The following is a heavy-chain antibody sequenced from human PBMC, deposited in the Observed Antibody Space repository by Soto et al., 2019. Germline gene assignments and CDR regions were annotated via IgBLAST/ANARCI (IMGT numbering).Heavy chain of an antibody. CDR2: ISGSGGST. CDR1: GFTFSSYA. J-gene: IGHJ4*02. D-gene: IGHD2-21*01. Sequence: EVQLLESGGGLVQPGGSLRLSCAASGFTFSSYAMSWVRQAPGKGLEWVSAISGSGGSTYYADSVKGRFTISRDNSKNTLYMQMNSLRAEDTAVYYCAKGFIGAVGPNYWGQGTLVTVSS. V-gene: IGHV3-23*01. CDR3: AKGFIGAVGPNY.